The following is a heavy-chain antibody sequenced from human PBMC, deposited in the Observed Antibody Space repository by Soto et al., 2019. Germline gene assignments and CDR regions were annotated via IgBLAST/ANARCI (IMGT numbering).Heavy chain of an antibody. CDR1: GFTFDDYA. J-gene: IGHJ4*02. D-gene: IGHD2-15*01. CDR3: AKDIGGLGYCSGGSCYGIVN. CDR2: ISWNSGSI. V-gene: IGHV3-9*01. Sequence: GGSLRLSCAASGFTFDDYAMHWVRQAPGKGLEWVSGISWNSGSIGYADSVKGRFTISRDNAKNSLYLQMNSLRAEDTALYYCAKDIGGLGYCSGGSCYGIVNWGQGTLVTVSS.